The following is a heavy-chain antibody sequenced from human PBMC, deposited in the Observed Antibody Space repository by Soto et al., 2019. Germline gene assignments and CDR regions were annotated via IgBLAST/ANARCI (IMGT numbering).Heavy chain of an antibody. CDR2: IYYRGNT. Sequence: QLQESGPGLVKPSETLSLTCSVSGDSINSDKYYWGWIRQPPGKGLEWIGSIYYRGNTYYNPSLQTRVTITLAKSKSKFSLRLNSVTAADSAVYFCARLEGLATISYYFDFWGQGAQVTVSS. CDR3: ARLEGLATISYYFDF. CDR1: GDSINSDKYY. V-gene: IGHV4-39*01. D-gene: IGHD3-9*01. J-gene: IGHJ4*02.